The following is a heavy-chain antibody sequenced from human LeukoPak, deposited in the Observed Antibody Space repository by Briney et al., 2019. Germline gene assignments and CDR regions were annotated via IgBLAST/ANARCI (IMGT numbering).Heavy chain of an antibody. CDR1: GFTFRNYV. V-gene: IGHV3-30-3*01. CDR2: TSSDLNVK. J-gene: IGHJ4*02. Sequence: GGSLGLSCAASGFTFRNYVIHWVRQAPGKGLEWVAVTSSDLNVKLYADSVKGRFTISRDNSRSTLYLQMNSLRPEDTAIYYCAREGYYGSGSPPSLYFNYWGQGTLVTVSS. D-gene: IGHD3-10*01. CDR3: AREGYYGSGSPPSLYFNY.